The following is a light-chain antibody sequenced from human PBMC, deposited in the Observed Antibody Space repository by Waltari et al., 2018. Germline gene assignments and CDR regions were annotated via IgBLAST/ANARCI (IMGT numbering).Light chain of an antibody. V-gene: IGKV3-15*01. J-gene: IGKJ3*01. CDR2: AAS. CDR3: QQYHKWPPLL. Sequence: EIVMTQSPASLSVSPGAGATLPCRASHSINNNLAWYQQKPGQAPRLLIYAASSRATGTPARFSGSGSGAEFTLTISSLQSEDFATYYCQQYHKWPPLLFGPGTKV. CDR1: HSINNN.